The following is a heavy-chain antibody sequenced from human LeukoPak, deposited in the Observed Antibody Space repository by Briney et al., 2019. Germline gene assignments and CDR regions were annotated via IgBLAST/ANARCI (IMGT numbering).Heavy chain of an antibody. CDR2: IYHSGST. CDR3: ARRSVVGATSQFNY. CDR1: GHSISSGYY. V-gene: IGHV4-38-2*01. D-gene: IGHD1-26*01. Sequence: PSETLSLTCAVSGHSISSGYYWGWIRQPPGKGLEWIGSIYHSGSTYYNPSLKSRVTISVDTSKNQFSLKLSSVTAADTAVYYCARRSVVGATSQFNYWGQGTLVTVSS. J-gene: IGHJ4*02.